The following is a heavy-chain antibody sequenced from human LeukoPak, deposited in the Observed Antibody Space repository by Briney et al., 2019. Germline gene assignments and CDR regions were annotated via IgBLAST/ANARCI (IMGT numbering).Heavy chain of an antibody. Sequence: PGGSLRLSCAASGFTFSSYWMHWVRQAPGKGLVWVSRINTDGSSTSYADSVKGRFTISRDNAKNTLYLQMNSLRAEDTAVYYCARGVVGATTDFDYWGQGTLVTVSS. J-gene: IGHJ4*02. CDR3: ARGVVGATTDFDY. CDR2: INTDGSST. D-gene: IGHD1-26*01. V-gene: IGHV3-74*01. CDR1: GFTFSSYW.